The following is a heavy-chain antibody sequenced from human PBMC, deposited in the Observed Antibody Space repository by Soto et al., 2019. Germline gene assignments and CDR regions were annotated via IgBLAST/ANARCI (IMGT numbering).Heavy chain of an antibody. J-gene: IGHJ6*02. CDR2: IRSKAYGGTT. D-gene: IGHD3-3*01. Sequence: GGSLRLSCTASGFTFGDYAMSWFRQAPGKGLEWVGFIRSKAYGGTTEYAASVKGRFTISRDDSKSIAYLQMNSLKTEDTAVYYCTREEDFWSGYPQGPGKYYYYGMDVWGQGTTVTVSS. V-gene: IGHV3-49*03. CDR3: TREEDFWSGYPQGPGKYYYYGMDV. CDR1: GFTFGDYA.